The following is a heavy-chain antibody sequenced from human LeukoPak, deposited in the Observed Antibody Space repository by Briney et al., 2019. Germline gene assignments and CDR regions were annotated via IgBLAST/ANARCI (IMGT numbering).Heavy chain of an antibody. CDR1: GGTFSSYA. V-gene: IGHV1-69*13. CDR3: ARRNYYDSSGYYPY. CDR2: IIPIFGTA. Sequence: SVKVSCKASGGTFSSYAISWVRQAPGQGLEWMGGIIPIFGTANYAQKFQGRVTITADESTSTAYMELSSLRSEDTAVYYCARRNYYDSSGYYPYWGQGTLVTVSS. D-gene: IGHD3-22*01. J-gene: IGHJ4*02.